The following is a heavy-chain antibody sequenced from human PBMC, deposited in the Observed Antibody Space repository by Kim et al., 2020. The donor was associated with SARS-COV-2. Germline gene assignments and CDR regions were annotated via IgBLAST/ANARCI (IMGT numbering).Heavy chain of an antibody. CDR3: AKDIYRLLSAGFYGMDV. CDR1: GFTFSSYG. Sequence: GGSLRLSCAASGFTFSSYGMHWVRQAPGKGLEWVAVIWYDGSNKYYADSVKGRFTISRDNSKNTLYLQMNSLRAEDTAVYYCAKDIYRLLSAGFYGMDVWGQGTTVTVSS. J-gene: IGHJ6*02. CDR2: IWYDGSNK. D-gene: IGHD2-2*01. V-gene: IGHV3-33*06.